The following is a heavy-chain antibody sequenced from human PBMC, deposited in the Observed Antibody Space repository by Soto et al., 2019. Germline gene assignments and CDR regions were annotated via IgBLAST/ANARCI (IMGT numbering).Heavy chain of an antibody. J-gene: IGHJ6*03. CDR1: GGSISSSSYY. Sequence: SETLSLTCTVSGGSISSSSYYWGWIRQPPGKGLEWIGSIYYSGSTYYNPSLKSRVTISVDTSKNQFSLKLSSVTAADTAVYYCARGNYSSSPYYYYYYMDVWGKGTTVTVSS. D-gene: IGHD6-6*01. CDR3: ARGNYSSSPYYYYYYMDV. V-gene: IGHV4-39*07. CDR2: IYYSGST.